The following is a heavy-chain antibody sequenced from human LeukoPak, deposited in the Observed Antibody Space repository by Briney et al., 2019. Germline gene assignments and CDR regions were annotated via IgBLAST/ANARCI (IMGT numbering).Heavy chain of an antibody. CDR3: ARGRDYDFWSGPAFDH. D-gene: IGHD3-3*01. J-gene: IGHJ4*02. Sequence: GGSLRLSCAASEFTFSIYSMSWVRQAPGKGLEWVSSISIGSSYLHYADSVKGRFTISRDNIQNSLFLQMNSLRAEDTAVYYCARGRDYDFWSGPAFDHWGLGTLVTVSS. V-gene: IGHV3-21*01. CDR2: ISIGSSYL. CDR1: EFTFSIYS.